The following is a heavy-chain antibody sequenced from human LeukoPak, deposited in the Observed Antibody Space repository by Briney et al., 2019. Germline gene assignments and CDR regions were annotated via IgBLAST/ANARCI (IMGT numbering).Heavy chain of an antibody. CDR2: IYYSGST. V-gene: IGHV4-39*01. Sequence: SETLSLTCTVSGGSISSSSYYWGWIRQPPGKGLEWIGSIYYSGSTYYNPSLKSRVTISVDTSKNQFSLKLSSVTAADTAVYYCARATVTMLVGYWGQGTLVTVSS. D-gene: IGHD4-17*01. CDR3: ARATVTMLVGY. CDR1: GGSISSSSYY. J-gene: IGHJ4*02.